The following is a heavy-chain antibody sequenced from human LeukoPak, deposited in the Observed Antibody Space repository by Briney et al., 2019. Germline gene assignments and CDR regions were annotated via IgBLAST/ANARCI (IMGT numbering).Heavy chain of an antibody. CDR2: IYYSGST. CDR3: AGQTLTNWFAP. J-gene: IGHJ5*02. D-gene: IGHD4/OR15-4a*01. CDR1: GGSISSYY. V-gene: IGHV4-59*08. Sequence: SETLSLTCTVSGGSISSYYWSWIRQPPGKGLEWIGYIYYSGSTNYNPSLKSRVTMSVDTSKIQFSLKLSSVTAADSAVYYCAGQTLTNWFAPWGQGTLVTVSS.